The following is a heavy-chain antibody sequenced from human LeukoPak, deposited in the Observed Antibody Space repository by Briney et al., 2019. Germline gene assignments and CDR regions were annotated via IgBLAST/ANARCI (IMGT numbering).Heavy chain of an antibody. D-gene: IGHD1-1*01. CDR1: GGSISSSSYY. Sequence: SETLSLTCTVSGGSISSSSYYWSWIRQHPGKGLEWIGYIFYTGSTYYNPSLNSRINISVVTSKNQFSLQLSSVTAADTAVYYCARVGIISEPTATFYFDYWGQGTLVTVSS. CDR2: IFYTGST. CDR3: ARVGIISEPTATFYFDY. V-gene: IGHV4-31*03. J-gene: IGHJ4*02.